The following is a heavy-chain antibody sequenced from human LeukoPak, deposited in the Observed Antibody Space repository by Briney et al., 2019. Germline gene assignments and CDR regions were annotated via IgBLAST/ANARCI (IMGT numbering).Heavy chain of an antibody. D-gene: IGHD3-10*01. CDR1: GSTFSSYS. V-gene: IGHV3-21*01. J-gene: IGHJ3*02. CDR3: ARGGVSVTDAFDI. CDR2: ISSSSSYI. Sequence: PGGSLGLSCAASGSTFSSYSMNWVRQAPGKGLEWVSSISSSSSYIYYADSVKGRFTISRDNAKNSLYLQMNSLRAEDTAVYYCARGGVSVTDAFDIWGQGTMVTVSS.